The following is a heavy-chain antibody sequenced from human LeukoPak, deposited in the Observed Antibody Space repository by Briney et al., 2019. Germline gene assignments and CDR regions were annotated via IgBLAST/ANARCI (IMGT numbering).Heavy chain of an antibody. J-gene: IGHJ4*02. CDR2: IIPIFGTA. Sequence: GPSVKVSCKASGGTFSSYAISWVRQAPGQGLEWMGGIIPIFGTANYAQKFQGRVTITTDESTSTAYMELSSLRSEDTAVYYCARNLDSSSWYIFDYWGQGTRVTVSS. V-gene: IGHV1-69*05. CDR3: ARNLDSSSWYIFDY. D-gene: IGHD6-13*01. CDR1: GGTFSSYA.